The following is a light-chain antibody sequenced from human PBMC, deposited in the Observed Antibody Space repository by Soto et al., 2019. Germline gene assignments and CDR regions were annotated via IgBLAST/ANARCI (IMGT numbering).Light chain of an antibody. CDR2: EVS. V-gene: IGLV2-14*01. Sequence: QSALTQPASVSGSPGQSITISCTGTSSDVGYYNYVSWYQQHPGKAPKLIIYEVSNRPSGVSNRFSGSKSGNTASLTISGLQAEDETDYYCSSYTTSSTLVFGGGTKLTVL. J-gene: IGLJ2*01. CDR3: SSYTTSSTLV. CDR1: SSDVGYYNY.